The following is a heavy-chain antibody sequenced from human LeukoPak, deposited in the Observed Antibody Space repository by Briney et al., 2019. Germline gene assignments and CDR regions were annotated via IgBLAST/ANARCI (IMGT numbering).Heavy chain of an antibody. CDR3: ARGWAAIPD. J-gene: IGHJ1*01. CDR1: GFNFSIHW. Sequence: GGSLRLSCAASGFNFSIHWMTCVRQAPGKGLEWVANIPDDGSETNYVDSVKGRFIISRDNAKNSLSLQMSSLREEDTALYYCARGWAAIPDWGQGTLATVSS. D-gene: IGHD2-15*01. V-gene: IGHV3-7*01. CDR2: IPDDGSET.